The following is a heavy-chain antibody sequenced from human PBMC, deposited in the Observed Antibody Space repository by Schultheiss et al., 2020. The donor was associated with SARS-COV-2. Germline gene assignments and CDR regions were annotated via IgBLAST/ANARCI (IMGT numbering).Heavy chain of an antibody. CDR1: GFTFSSYS. D-gene: IGHD2-2*01. V-gene: IGHV3-48*02. CDR3: ARDCSSTSCSHFDY. CDR2: ISSSSSTI. J-gene: IGHJ4*02. Sequence: GGSLRLSCAASGFTFSSYSMNWVRQAPGKGLEWVSYISSSSSTIYYADSVKGRFTISRDNAKNSLYLQMNSLRDEDTAVYYCARDCSSTSCSHFDYWGQGTLVTVSS.